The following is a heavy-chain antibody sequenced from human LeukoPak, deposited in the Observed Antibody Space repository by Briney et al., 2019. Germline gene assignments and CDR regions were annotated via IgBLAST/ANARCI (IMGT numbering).Heavy chain of an antibody. CDR3: ARSLGYNWNDWWRAFDI. J-gene: IGHJ3*02. Sequence: GESLKISCKGSGYSFTSYWIGWVRQMPGKGLEWMGIIYPGDSDTRYSPSFQGQVTISADKSISTAYLQWSSLKASDTAMYYCARSLGYNWNDWWRAFDIWGQGTMVTVSS. D-gene: IGHD1-1*01. CDR2: IYPGDSDT. V-gene: IGHV5-51*01. CDR1: GYSFTSYW.